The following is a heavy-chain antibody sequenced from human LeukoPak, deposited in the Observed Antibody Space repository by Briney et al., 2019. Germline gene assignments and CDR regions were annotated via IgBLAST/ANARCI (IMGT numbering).Heavy chain of an antibody. CDR2: ISYDGSNK. V-gene: IGHV3-30-3*01. D-gene: IGHD3-9*01. CDR1: GFTFSSYA. J-gene: IGHJ4*02. CDR3: ATLEHPYYDILTGYLGGYFDY. Sequence: GGSLRLSCAASGFTFSSYAMHCVRQAPGKGLEWVAVISYDGSNKYYADSVKGRFTISRDNSKNTLYLQMNSLRAEDTAVYYCATLEHPYYDILTGYLGGYFDYWGQGTLVTVSS.